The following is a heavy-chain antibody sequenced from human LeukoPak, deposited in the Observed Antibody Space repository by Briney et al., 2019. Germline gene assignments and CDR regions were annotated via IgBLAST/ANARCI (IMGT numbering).Heavy chain of an antibody. Sequence: PGGSLRLSCSASGFTLSSYWMHWVRQAPGKGLVWVSRINTDGSSTNYADSVKGRFTVSRDNAKNTLYLQLNSLRAEDTAVYYCARGQFRLSDYDSSAFDYWGQGTLVTVSS. J-gene: IGHJ4*02. CDR3: ARGQFRLSDYDSSAFDY. CDR2: INTDGSST. CDR1: GFTLSSYW. V-gene: IGHV3-74*01. D-gene: IGHD3-22*01.